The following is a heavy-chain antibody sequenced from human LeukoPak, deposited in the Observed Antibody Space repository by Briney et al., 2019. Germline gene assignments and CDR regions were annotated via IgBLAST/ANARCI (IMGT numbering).Heavy chain of an antibody. CDR3: ARGVVGAYWVSYYYYMDV. V-gene: IGHV4-34*01. J-gene: IGHJ6*03. Sequence: PSETLSLTCAVYGGSFSGYYWSWIRQPPGKGLERIGEINHSGSTNYNPPLKSRVTISVDTSKNQFSLKLSSVTAADTAVYYCARGVVGAYWVSYYYYMDVWGKETTVTVSS. CDR1: GGSFSGYY. D-gene: IGHD1-26*01. CDR2: INHSGST.